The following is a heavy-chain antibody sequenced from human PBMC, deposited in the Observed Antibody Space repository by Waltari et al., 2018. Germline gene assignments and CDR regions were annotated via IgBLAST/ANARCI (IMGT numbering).Heavy chain of an antibody. V-gene: IGHV4-59*11. CDR1: GGSISSHY. D-gene: IGHD2-15*01. J-gene: IGHJ6*02. CDR2: IYYSGST. Sequence: QVQLQESGPGLVKPSETLSLTCTVSGGSISSHYWSWIRQPPGKGLEWIGYIYYSGSTNYNPSRNSRVTISVDTSKNQFSLKLSSVTAADTAVYYCARMENCSGGSCYSGFYGMDVWGQGTTVTVSS. CDR3: ARMENCSGGSCYSGFYGMDV.